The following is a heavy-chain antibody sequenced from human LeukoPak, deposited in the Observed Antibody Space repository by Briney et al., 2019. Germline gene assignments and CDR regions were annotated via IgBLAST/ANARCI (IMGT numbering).Heavy chain of an antibody. CDR1: GGSMTSYY. V-gene: IGHV4-59*01. J-gene: IGHJ4*02. Sequence: SETLSLTCTVSGGSMTSYYWNWIRQPPGKGLEWIGFIFYSGSTNYNPSLKSRVTISVDTSRNQFSLRLSSVTAADTAIYYCARVDCISTSCPADYWGQGTLVTVSS. D-gene: IGHD2-2*01. CDR3: ARVDCISTSCPADY. CDR2: IFYSGST.